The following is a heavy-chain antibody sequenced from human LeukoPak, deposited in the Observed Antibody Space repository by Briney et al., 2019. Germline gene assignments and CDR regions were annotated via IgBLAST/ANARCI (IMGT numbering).Heavy chain of an antibody. J-gene: IGHJ4*02. CDR1: GFTFSSYG. CDR3: AKIPTGGSGSYYAY. CDR2: ISYDGSNK. D-gene: IGHD3-10*01. V-gene: IGHV3-30*18. Sequence: GRSLRLSCAASGFTFSSYGMHWVRQAPGKGLEWVAVISYDGSNKYYADSVKGRLTISRDNSKNTLYLQMNSLRAEDTAVYYCAKIPTGGSGSYYAYWGQGTLVTVSS.